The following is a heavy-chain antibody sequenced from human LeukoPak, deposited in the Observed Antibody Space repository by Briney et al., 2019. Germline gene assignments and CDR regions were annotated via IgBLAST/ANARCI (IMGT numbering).Heavy chain of an antibody. CDR3: ARGSWFGELLPFDY. CDR2: INPSGGST. D-gene: IGHD3-10*01. Sequence: ASVRVSCKASGYTFTGYYMHWVRQAPGQGLEWMGIINPSGGSTSYAQKFQGRVTMIRDTFTSTVYMELSSLRSEDTAVYYCARGSWFGELLPFDYWGQGTLVTVSS. CDR1: GYTFTGYY. V-gene: IGHV1-46*01. J-gene: IGHJ4*02.